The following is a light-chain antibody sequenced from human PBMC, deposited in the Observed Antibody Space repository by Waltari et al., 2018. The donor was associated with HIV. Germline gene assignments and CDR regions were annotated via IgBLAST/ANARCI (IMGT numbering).Light chain of an antibody. CDR1: SSNIGSYN. V-gene: IGLV1-44*01. Sequence: QSVLTQPPSASGTPGQRVTISCSGSSSNIGSYNVDWYQQVPGTAPRLLIYINNQRPSGVPDRFSGSKSGTSASLVISGLQSEDEADYYCAAWDDRLNGWVFGGGTKLTVL. CDR3: AAWDDRLNGWV. J-gene: IGLJ3*02. CDR2: INN.